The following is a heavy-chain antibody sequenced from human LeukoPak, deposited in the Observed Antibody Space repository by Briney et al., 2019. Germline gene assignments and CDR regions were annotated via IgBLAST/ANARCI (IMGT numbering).Heavy chain of an antibody. J-gene: IGHJ4*02. V-gene: IGHV4-61*08. CDR3: ARSPNSGSYYRLLGYFDY. CDR1: GGSISSGGYY. CDR2: IYYSGST. Sequence: SETLSLTCTVSGGSISSGGYYWSWLRQHPGKGLEWIGYIYYSGSTNYNPSLKSRVTISVDTSKNQFSLKLSSVTAADTAVYYCARSPNSGSYYRLLGYFDYWGQGTLVTVSS. D-gene: IGHD1-26*01.